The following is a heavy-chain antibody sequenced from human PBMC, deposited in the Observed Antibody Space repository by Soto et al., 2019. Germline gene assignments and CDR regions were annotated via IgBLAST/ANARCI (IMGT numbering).Heavy chain of an antibody. CDR2: RSSDGSKT. CDR3: ARDPGSNCWRGVFDP. V-gene: IGHV3-30*04. CDR1: GGRFSSFA. Sequence: GGTLRLSCLASGGRFSSFAMQLGRQPPGGGPEWVASRSSDGSKTYYTDSAKGRFTITRDNSKKTGFLQKKSLKSDDTAVYFCARDPGSNCWRGVFDPWGQGTRVTVSS. D-gene: IGHD3-3*01. J-gene: IGHJ5*02.